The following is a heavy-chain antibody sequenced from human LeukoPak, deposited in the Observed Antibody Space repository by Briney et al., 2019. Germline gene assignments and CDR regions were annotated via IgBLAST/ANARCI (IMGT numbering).Heavy chain of an antibody. Sequence: SETLSLTCAVSGGSISSGGYSWSWIRQPPGKGLEWIGYIYHSGSTYYNPSLKSRVTISVDRSKNQFSLKLSSVTAADTAVYYCARATGDFGDAFDIWGQGTMVTVPS. J-gene: IGHJ3*02. CDR1: GGSISSGGYS. V-gene: IGHV4-30-2*01. CDR3: ARATGDFGDAFDI. D-gene: IGHD1-1*01. CDR2: IYHSGST.